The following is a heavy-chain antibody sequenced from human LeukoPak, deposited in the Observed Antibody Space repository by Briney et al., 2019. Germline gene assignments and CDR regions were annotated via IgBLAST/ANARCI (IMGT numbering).Heavy chain of an antibody. CDR1: GGSISGYY. J-gene: IGHJ4*02. CDR3: ATEGKYYLDY. CDR2: IYTSGST. V-gene: IGHV4-4*07. D-gene: IGHD3-10*01. Sequence: SETLSLTCTVSGGSISGYYWTWIRQPAGKGLEWIGRIYTSGSTNYNPSLKSRVTMSVDTSRNQFSLKLSSVTAADTAVYYCATEGKYYLDYWGQGTLVTVSS.